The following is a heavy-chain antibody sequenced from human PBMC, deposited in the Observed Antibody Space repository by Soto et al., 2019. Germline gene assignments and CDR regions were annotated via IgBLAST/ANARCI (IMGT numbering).Heavy chain of an antibody. CDR1: GFTFSSYW. CDR2: IKQGGSEK. Sequence: GGSLRLSCGVSGFTFSSYWMSWVRQAPGKGLEWVATIKQGGSEKYYVDSVRGRFTISGDNAENSLLLQMNSLSAEETAVYFCVRDVGYDYVNWGKGTLVTVSS. V-gene: IGHV3-7*01. CDR3: VRDVGYDYVN. D-gene: IGHD5-12*01. J-gene: IGHJ4*02.